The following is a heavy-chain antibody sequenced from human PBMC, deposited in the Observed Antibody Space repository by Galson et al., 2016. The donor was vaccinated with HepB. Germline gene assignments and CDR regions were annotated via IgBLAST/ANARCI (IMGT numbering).Heavy chain of an antibody. CDR2: ISGSGDT. V-gene: IGHV3-23*01. Sequence: SLRLSCAASGFTFSTYAMSWVRRAPGKGLEWVSGISGSGDTKFADSVKGRFTISRDNSKTTLYLQMNSLRVGDTAVYYCAKISVQYSYHYWGFDYWGQGTLVTVSS. CDR1: GFTFSTYA. D-gene: IGHD5-18*01. J-gene: IGHJ4*02. CDR3: AKISVQYSYHYWGFDY.